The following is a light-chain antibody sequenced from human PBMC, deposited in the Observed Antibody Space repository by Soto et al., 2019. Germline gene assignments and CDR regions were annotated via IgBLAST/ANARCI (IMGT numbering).Light chain of an antibody. V-gene: IGLV2-14*03. CDR2: DVN. Sequence: QSALTQPASVSGSPGQSITISCTGTSRDVGGYSYVSWYQQHPGKAPKLMIYDVNNRPSGVSDRFSGSKSGNTASLTISRLQAEDESDYYCSSFTSYSTLVFGGGTQLTVL. J-gene: IGLJ2*01. CDR1: SRDVGGYSY. CDR3: SSFTSYSTLV.